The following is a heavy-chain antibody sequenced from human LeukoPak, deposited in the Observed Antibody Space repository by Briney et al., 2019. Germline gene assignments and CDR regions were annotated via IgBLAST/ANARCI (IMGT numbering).Heavy chain of an antibody. CDR3: ARGQWFRAF. J-gene: IGHJ4*02. CDR1: GASITTYY. D-gene: IGHD3-10*01. CDR2: IFYSGST. Sequence: SETLSLTCTVSGASITTYYWSWIRQPPGKGLEWIGFIFYSGSTNYNPSLKSRVTISLNTSKTQFSLKMNSVTAADTAVYYCARGQWFRAFWSRGTPVTVSS. V-gene: IGHV4-59*12.